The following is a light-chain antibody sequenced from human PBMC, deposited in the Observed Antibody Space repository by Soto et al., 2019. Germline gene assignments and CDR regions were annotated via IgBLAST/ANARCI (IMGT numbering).Light chain of an antibody. V-gene: IGLV6-57*04. Sequence: NFMLTQPHSVSESPGKTVTISCIRSSGSIDTNYVQWYQQRPGSAPSTLIYEDNQRPSGVPDRFSGSIDSSSNSASLTISGLKAEDEADYYCQSYESSIVVFGGGTQVTVL. CDR1: SGSIDTNY. J-gene: IGLJ3*02. CDR3: QSYESSIVV. CDR2: EDN.